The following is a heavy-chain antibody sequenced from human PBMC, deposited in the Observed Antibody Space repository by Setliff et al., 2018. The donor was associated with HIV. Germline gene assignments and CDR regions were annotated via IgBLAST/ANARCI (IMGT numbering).Heavy chain of an antibody. CDR3: ARSSSSWSGWFDP. CDR1: GDSISSGSYY. V-gene: IGHV4-61*02. CDR2: IYTSGTT. J-gene: IGHJ5*02. Sequence: SETLSLTCTVSGDSISSGSYYWSWIRQPAGKGLEWIGRIYTSGTTNYNPSLKSRVTISVDTSKNQFSLQLSSVTAADTAVYYCARSSSSWSGWFDPWGQGTLFTVSS. D-gene: IGHD6-13*01.